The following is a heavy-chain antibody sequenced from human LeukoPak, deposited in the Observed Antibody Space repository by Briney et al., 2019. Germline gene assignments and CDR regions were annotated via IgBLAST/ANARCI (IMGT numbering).Heavy chain of an antibody. CDR1: GGSISSYY. V-gene: IGHV4-59*01. D-gene: IGHD3-22*01. CDR2: IYYSGST. J-gene: IGHJ4*02. Sequence: SETLSLTCTVSGGSISSYYWSWIRQPPGKGLEWIGYIYYSGSTNYNPSLKSRVTISVDTSKNQFSLKLSSVTAADTAVYYCARGGYYYDSSGYPYWGQGTLVTVSS. CDR3: ARGGYYYDSSGYPY.